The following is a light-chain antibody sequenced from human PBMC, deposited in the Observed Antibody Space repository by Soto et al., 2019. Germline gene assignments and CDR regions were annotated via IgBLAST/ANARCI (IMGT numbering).Light chain of an antibody. CDR3: QQRSNWPENT. Sequence: IEMTQSPATLSVSPGERATLSCRASQSVSSNLVWYQQKPGQAPRLLIYGASTRATGIPARFSGSGSGTDFTLTISSLEPEDFAVYYCQQRSNWPENTFGQGTRLEI. V-gene: IGKV3-15*01. CDR2: GAS. CDR1: QSVSSN. J-gene: IGKJ5*01.